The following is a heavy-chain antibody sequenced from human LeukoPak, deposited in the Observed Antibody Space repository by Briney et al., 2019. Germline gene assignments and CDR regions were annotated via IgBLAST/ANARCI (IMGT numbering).Heavy chain of an antibody. CDR1: GFTVSSNY. CDR2: IYSGGST. CDR3: ARDAVDTANAV. J-gene: IGHJ6*02. D-gene: IGHD5-18*01. Sequence: GGSLRLSCAASGFTVSSNYMSWVRQAPGKGLEWVSIIYSGGSTYYADSVKGRFTISRDNAKNALYLQMNSLRAEDTAVYYCARDAVDTANAVWGQGTTVTVSS. V-gene: IGHV3-53*01.